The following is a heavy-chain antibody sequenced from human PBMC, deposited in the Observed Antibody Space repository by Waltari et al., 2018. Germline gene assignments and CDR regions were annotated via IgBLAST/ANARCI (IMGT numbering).Heavy chain of an antibody. D-gene: IGHD2-15*01. J-gene: IGHJ3*02. V-gene: IGHV3-33*01. CDR1: GVNFRNSG. CDR2: FWSDGITK. Sequence: QVQLVESGGGVAQPGAALSLSCAASGVNFRNSGLPWVRQAPGKGLEWVAGFWSDGITKNHGDSVKGRFIISRDNDKNTLYLQMNSLRVEDTAIYYCARDLGWWGLDGSDIWGQGTMVTVSS. CDR3: ARDLGWWGLDGSDI.